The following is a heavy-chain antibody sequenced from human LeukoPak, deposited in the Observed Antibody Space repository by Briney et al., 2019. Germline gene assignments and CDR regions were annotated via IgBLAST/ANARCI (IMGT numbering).Heavy chain of an antibody. Sequence: AGGSLRLSCAGSGFTFSAYGIGWVRQAPGKGLEWVSTIHPTGANKHYADSVNGRFTISRDNSKNTVYVQMSSLRAEDTAIYYCAKDPSTLTSADDYWGQGTLVTVSA. CDR1: GFTFSAYG. V-gene: IGHV3-23*01. CDR3: AKDPSTLTSADDY. J-gene: IGHJ4*02. D-gene: IGHD6-13*01. CDR2: IHPTGANK.